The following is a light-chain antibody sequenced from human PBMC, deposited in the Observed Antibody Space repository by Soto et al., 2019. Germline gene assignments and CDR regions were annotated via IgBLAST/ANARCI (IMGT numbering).Light chain of an antibody. CDR2: AAS. CDR1: QGFTNY. Sequence: DIQMTQSPSTLSASVGDRVTITCRASQGFTNYLAWYQQKPGKAPKLLIYAASTLQSGVPPRFSGSGSGTHFTLPISSLQPEDAATYYCQKYNTATYTFGQGTRLEIK. V-gene: IGKV1-27*01. CDR3: QKYNTATYT. J-gene: IGKJ5*01.